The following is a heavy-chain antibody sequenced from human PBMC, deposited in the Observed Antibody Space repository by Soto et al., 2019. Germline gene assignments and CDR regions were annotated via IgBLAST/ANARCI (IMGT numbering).Heavy chain of an antibody. CDR3: ARLRIAAAGPPVDY. CDR1: GGSISSGGYY. CDR2: IYYSGST. D-gene: IGHD6-13*01. Sequence: QVQLQESGPGLVKPSQTLSLTCTVSGGSISSGGYYWSWIRQHPGKGLEWIGYIYYSGSTYYNPSLKSRVTISVDTSNNQLSRKLSSVTAADTAVYYCARLRIAAAGPPVDYWGQGTLVTVSS. J-gene: IGHJ4*02. V-gene: IGHV4-31*03.